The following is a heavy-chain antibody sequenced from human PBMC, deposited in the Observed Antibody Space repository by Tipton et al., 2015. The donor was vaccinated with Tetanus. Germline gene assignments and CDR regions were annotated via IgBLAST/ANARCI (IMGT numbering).Heavy chain of an antibody. CDR1: GGSISSGGYY. V-gene: IGHV4-31*03. J-gene: IGHJ4*02. Sequence: TLSLTCTVSGGSISSGGYYWSWIRQHPGKGLEWIGYIYYSGSTYYNPSLKSRVTISVDTSKNQFSLKLSSVTAADTAVYYCARQKAVAGFDYWGQGTLVTVSS. CDR2: IYYSGST. CDR3: ARQKAVAGFDY. D-gene: IGHD6-19*01.